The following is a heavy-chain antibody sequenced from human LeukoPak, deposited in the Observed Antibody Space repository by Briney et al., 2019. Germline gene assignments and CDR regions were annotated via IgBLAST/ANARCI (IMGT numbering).Heavy chain of an antibody. CDR2: ISVYNGNT. V-gene: IGHV1-18*01. CDR3: ARVLTGTTSPGY. J-gene: IGHJ4*02. D-gene: IGHD1-7*01. CDR1: GYTFNSYD. Sequence: GASVKVSCKTSGYTFNSYDITWVRQAPGQGLQWVGWISVYNGNTNYAQKLQGRLTMTTDTSASTAYMELRSLRSGDTAVYYCARVLTGTTSPGYWGQGTLVTVSS.